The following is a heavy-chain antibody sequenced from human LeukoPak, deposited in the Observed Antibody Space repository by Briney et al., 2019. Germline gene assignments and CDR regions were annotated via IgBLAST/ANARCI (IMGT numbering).Heavy chain of an antibody. CDR1: GFTFDDYA. CDR3: AKVAAWTYFVS. D-gene: IGHD3/OR15-3a*01. J-gene: IGHJ4*02. V-gene: IGHV3-43*02. Sequence: SGGSLRLSCAASGFTFDDYAMHWVRQAPGKGLEWVSLISGDGGSTCYADSVKGRFTISRDNSKNTLYLQLTSLRVDDTAVYYCAKVAAWTYFVSWGQGTLVTVSS. CDR2: ISGDGGST.